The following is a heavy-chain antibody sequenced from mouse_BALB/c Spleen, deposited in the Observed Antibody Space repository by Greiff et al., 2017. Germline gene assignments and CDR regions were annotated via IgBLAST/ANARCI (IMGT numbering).Heavy chain of an antibody. D-gene: IGHD2-4*01. CDR3: ARRIYYDYSFYAMDY. CDR2: INPSTGYT. Sequence: QVQLQQSGAELAKPGASVKMSCKASGYTFTSYWMHWVKQRPGQGLEWIGYINPSTGYTEYNQKFKDKATLTADKSSSTAYMQLSSLTSEDSAVYYCARRIYYDYSFYAMDYWGQGTSVTVSS. V-gene: IGHV1-7*01. CDR1: GYTFTSYW. J-gene: IGHJ4*01.